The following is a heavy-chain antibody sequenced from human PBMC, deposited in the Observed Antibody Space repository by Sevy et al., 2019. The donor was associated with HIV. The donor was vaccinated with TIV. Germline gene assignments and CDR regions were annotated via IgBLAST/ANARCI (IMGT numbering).Heavy chain of an antibody. Sequence: GGSLRLSCAASGFTFSNAWMSWVRQAPGKGLEWVGRIKSKTDGGTTDYAAPVKGRFTISRDDSKNTRYLQMNSLKTEDTAVYYCTTKGVVLAYYYYYMDVWGKGTTVTVSS. CDR2: IKSKTDGGTT. CDR3: TTKGVVLAYYYYYMDV. J-gene: IGHJ6*03. V-gene: IGHV3-15*01. D-gene: IGHD3-3*01. CDR1: GFTFSNAW.